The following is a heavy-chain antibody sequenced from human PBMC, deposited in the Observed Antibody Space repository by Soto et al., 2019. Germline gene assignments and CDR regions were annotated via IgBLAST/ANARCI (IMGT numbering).Heavy chain of an antibody. CDR2: ISSNGGST. D-gene: IGHD6-19*01. J-gene: IGHJ6*02. CDR3: VKATVSIAVAGPYYYYGMDV. CDR1: GFTFSSYA. V-gene: IGHV3-64D*06. Sequence: GGSLRLSCSASGFTFSSYAMHWVRQAPGKGLEYVSAISSNGGSTYYADSVKGRFTISRDNSKNTLYLQMSSLRAEDAAVYYCVKATVSIAVAGPYYYYGMDVWGQGTTVTVSS.